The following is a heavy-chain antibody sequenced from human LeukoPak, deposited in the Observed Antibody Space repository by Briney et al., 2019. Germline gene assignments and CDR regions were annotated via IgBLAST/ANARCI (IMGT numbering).Heavy chain of an antibody. CDR1: GGSISSYY. V-gene: IGHV4-59*01. CDR2: IHYSGST. CDR3: ARGNWQTIYYYYYMDV. Sequence: PSQTLSLTCTVSGGSISSYYWSWIRQPPGKGLEWIGYIHYSGSTNYNPSLKSRVTISGDTSKNQFSLKLRSVTAADTAVYYCARGNWQTIYYYYYMDVWGKGTTVTVSS. D-gene: IGHD1-1*01. J-gene: IGHJ6*03.